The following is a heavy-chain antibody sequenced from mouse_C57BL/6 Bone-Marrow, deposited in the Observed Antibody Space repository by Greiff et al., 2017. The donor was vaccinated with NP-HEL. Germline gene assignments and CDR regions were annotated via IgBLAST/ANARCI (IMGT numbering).Heavy chain of an antibody. J-gene: IGHJ3*01. V-gene: IGHV1-7*01. Sequence: VNVVESGAELAKPGASVKLSCKASGYTFTSYWMHWVKQRPGQGLEWIGYINPSSGYTKYNQKFKDKATLTADKSSSTAYMQLSSLTYEDSAVYYCARDYYSNYGFAYWGQGTLVTVSA. CDR2: INPSSGYT. CDR3: ARDYYSNYGFAY. CDR1: GYTFTSYW. D-gene: IGHD2-5*01.